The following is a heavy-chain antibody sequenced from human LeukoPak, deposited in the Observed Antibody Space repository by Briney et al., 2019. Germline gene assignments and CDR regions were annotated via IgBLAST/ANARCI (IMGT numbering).Heavy chain of an antibody. CDR1: GYSFITYW. Sequence: GESLKISCKGSGYSFITYWIGWVRQMPGKGLEWMGIIYPGDSDTRYRPAFQGQVTISVDKSISTAYLQWSSLKASDTAMYYCAIRYSGSYNDYWGQGTLVTVSS. CDR3: AIRYSGSYNDY. D-gene: IGHD1-26*01. CDR2: IYPGDSDT. V-gene: IGHV5-51*01. J-gene: IGHJ4*02.